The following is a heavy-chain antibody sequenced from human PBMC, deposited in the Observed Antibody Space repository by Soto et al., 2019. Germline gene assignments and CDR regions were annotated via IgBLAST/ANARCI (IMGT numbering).Heavy chain of an antibody. CDR2: IYYSGST. CDR3: ARVSSGMVRGQNFDY. Sequence: SETLSLTCTVSGGSISSGDYSWSWIRQPPGKGLEWIGYIYYSGSTYYNPSLKSRVTISVDTSKNQFSLKLSSVTAADTAVYYCARVSSGMVRGQNFDYWGQGTLVTVSS. V-gene: IGHV4-30-4*01. D-gene: IGHD3-10*01. J-gene: IGHJ4*02. CDR1: GGSISSGDYS.